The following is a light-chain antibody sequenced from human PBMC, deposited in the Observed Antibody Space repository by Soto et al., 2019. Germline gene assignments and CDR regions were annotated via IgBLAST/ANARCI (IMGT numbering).Light chain of an antibody. V-gene: IGKV1-5*03. CDR2: KAS. J-gene: IGKJ4*01. CDR3: QQYDSYPLT. CDR1: QSISSW. Sequence: DIQMTQSPSTLSASVGGRVTITCRASQSISSWLAWYQHKPGKAPNLLIYKASSLESGVPSRFSGSGSGTEFTLTVSSLQPDDFATYYCQQYDSYPLTFGGGTKVEIK.